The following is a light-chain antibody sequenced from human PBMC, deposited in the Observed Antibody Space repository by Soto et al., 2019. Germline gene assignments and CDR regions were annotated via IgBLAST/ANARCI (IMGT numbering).Light chain of an antibody. J-gene: IGKJ4*01. CDR3: QQYGRTPLT. CDR1: QSVSSSY. Sequence: EIVLTQSPGTLSLSPGERATLSCRSSQSVSSSYLVWHQQKPGQAPRVLIYGASTRAAGIPDRFSGSGSGADFTLTINRLEPEDFALYFCQQYGRTPLTFGGGTKVDI. CDR2: GAS. V-gene: IGKV3-20*01.